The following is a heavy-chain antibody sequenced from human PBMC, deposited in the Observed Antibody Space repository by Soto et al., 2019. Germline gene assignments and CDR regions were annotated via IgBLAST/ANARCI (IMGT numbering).Heavy chain of an antibody. J-gene: IGHJ4*02. CDR3: ASYSGSYFPVGHER. D-gene: IGHD3-10*01. CDR1: GFMFSSYW. CDR2: IKQDESEI. V-gene: IGHV3-7*01. Sequence: VQLVESGGGLVEPGGSLRLSCEASGFMFSSYWMSWVRQAPGEGLEWVANIKQDESEIHYLESVEGRFTIFRDNARRSLYLQMNSLRAEDTALSFCASYSGSYFPVGHERWGQGTLVVVSS.